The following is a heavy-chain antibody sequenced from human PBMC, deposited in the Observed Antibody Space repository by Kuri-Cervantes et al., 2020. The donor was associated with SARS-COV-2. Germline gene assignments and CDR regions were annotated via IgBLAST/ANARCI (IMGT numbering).Heavy chain of an antibody. D-gene: IGHD2-15*01. CDR2: ISSNGGST. CDR3: ATAPAVVAANWFDP. V-gene: IGHV3-64*04. J-gene: IGHJ5*02. CDR1: GFTFSSYA. Sequence: GESLKISCPASGFTFSSYAMHWVRQAPGKGLEYVSAISSNGGSTYYADSVKGRFTISRDNAKNSLYVQMNSLRSEDTAVYYCATAPAVVAANWFDPWGQGTLVTVSS.